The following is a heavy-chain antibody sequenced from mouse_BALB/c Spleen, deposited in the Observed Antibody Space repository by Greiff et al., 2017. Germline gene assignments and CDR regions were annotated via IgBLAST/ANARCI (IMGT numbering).Heavy chain of an antibody. V-gene: IGHV5-17*02. D-gene: IGHD4-1*01. J-gene: IGHJ3*01. CDR3: ARSNWDGALFAY. CDR2: ISSGSSTI. Sequence: DVMLVESGGGLVQPGGSRKLSCAASGFTFSSFGMHWVRQAPEKGLEWVAYISSGSSTIYYADTVKGRFTISRDNPKNTLFLQMTSLRSEDTAMYYCARSNWDGALFAYWGQGTLVTVSA. CDR1: GFTFSSFG.